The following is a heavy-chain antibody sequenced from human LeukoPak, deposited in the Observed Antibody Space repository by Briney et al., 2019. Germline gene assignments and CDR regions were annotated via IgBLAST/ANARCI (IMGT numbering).Heavy chain of an antibody. CDR2: IYSGGST. Sequence: GGSLRLSCAASGFAFSDYWMTWVRQAPGKGLEWVSVIYSGGSTYYADSVKGRFTISRHNSKNTLYLQMNSLRAEDTAVYYCARGDGSGSYYPYWGQGTLVTVSS. D-gene: IGHD3-10*01. CDR1: GFAFSDYW. CDR3: ARGDGSGSYYPY. V-gene: IGHV3-53*04. J-gene: IGHJ4*02.